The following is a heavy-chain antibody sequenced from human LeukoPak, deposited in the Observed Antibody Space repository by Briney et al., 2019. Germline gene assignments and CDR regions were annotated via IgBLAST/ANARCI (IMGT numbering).Heavy chain of an antibody. V-gene: IGHV3-30*02. Sequence: GGSLRLSCAASGFTFSSSGMHWVRQAPGKGLEWVAFISYDGSNRYYADSVKGRFTISRDNSKKTLYLQMNSLRAEDTAVYYCAKETRGSYSDYWGQGTLVTVSS. CDR2: ISYDGSNR. CDR3: AKETRGSYSDY. D-gene: IGHD5-12*01. J-gene: IGHJ4*02. CDR1: GFTFSSSG.